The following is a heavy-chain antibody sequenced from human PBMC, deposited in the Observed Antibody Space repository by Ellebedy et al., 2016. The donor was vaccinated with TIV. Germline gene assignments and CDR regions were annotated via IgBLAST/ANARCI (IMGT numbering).Heavy chain of an antibody. CDR2: ISSTSSTI. J-gene: IGHJ1*01. V-gene: IGHV3-48*04. CDR1: AFTFSTYT. D-gene: IGHD5-18*01. CDR3: ARGVDTALVEHFQH. Sequence: PWGSLRLSCAASAFTFSTYTMNWVRPPPGKWLEWVSYISSTSSTIYYADSVRGRFAISRDNAKNSLYLQMNSLRAEDTALYYCARGVDTALVEHFQHWGQGTLVTVSS.